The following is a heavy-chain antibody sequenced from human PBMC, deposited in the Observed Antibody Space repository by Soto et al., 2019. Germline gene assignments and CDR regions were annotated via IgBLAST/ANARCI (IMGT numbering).Heavy chain of an antibody. CDR3: AREGDVLRHFDWSNYYLDY. J-gene: IGHJ4*02. CDR2: IKQDGSEK. V-gene: IGHV3-7*01. D-gene: IGHD3-9*01. CDR1: GFTFGDYA. Sequence: GGSLRLSCTASGFTFGDYAMSWVRQAPGKGLEWVANIKQDGSEKYYVDSVKGRFTISRDNAKNSLYLQMNSLRAEDTAVYYCAREGDVLRHFDWSNYYLDYWGQGTLVTVSS.